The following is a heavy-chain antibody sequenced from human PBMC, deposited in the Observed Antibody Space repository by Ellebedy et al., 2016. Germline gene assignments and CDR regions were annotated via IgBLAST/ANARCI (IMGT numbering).Heavy chain of an antibody. CDR3: ARDCSRRTDYSFDI. CDR1: GGSVNSGDYY. V-gene: IGHV4-30-4*01. Sequence: SETLSLTCTVSGGSVNSGDYYWSWIRQPPGKGLEHIGYIYYSGSTYYNPSLKSRLSMSVDTSKNQFSLKLTSVTAADTAVYYCARDCSRRTDYSFDIWGQGTMVTVSS. J-gene: IGHJ3*02. D-gene: IGHD3/OR15-3a*01. CDR2: IYYSGST.